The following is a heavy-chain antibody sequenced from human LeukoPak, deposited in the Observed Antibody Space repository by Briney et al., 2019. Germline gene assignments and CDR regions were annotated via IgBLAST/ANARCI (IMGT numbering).Heavy chain of an antibody. D-gene: IGHD2/OR15-2a*01. J-gene: IGHJ4*02. CDR2: IYPDDSRT. Sequence: HGESLKISCKASGYNFPKSWIGWVRQMPGKGLEWMAIIYPDDSRTKYSPSFQGQVTISVDRSINTAYLQWSSLRASDTAMYYCARPDYFASHDWGQGTPVTVSS. CDR1: GYNFPKSW. CDR3: ARPDYFASHD. V-gene: IGHV5-51*01.